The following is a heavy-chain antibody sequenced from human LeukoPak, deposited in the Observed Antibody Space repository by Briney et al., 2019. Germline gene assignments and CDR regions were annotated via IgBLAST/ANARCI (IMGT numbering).Heavy chain of an antibody. CDR2: IIPILGIA. V-gene: IGHV1-69*02. CDR1: GGTFSSYT. Sequence: SVKVSCKASGGTFSSYTISWVRQAPGQGLEWMGRIIPILGIANYVQKFQGRVTITADKSTSTAYMELSSLRSEDTAVYYCATSGDCGGDCYGEYFQHWGQGTLVTVSS. J-gene: IGHJ1*01. CDR3: ATSGDCGGDCYGEYFQH. D-gene: IGHD2-21*01.